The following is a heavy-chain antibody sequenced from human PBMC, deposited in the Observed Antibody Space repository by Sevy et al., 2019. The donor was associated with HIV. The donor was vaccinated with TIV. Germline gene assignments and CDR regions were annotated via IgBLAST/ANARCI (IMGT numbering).Heavy chain of an antibody. CDR2: ISAYNGNT. V-gene: IGHV1-18*01. D-gene: IGHD2-2*01. CDR1: GYTFTSYG. Sequence: ASVKVSCKASGYTFTSYGISWVRQAPGQGREWMGWISAYNGNTNYAQKLQGRVTMTTDTSTSTAYMELRSQRSDEKAVYYCARLFVVVPAAIDQWELLDYWAQGTLVTVSS. J-gene: IGHJ4*02. CDR3: ARLFVVVPAAIDQWELLDY.